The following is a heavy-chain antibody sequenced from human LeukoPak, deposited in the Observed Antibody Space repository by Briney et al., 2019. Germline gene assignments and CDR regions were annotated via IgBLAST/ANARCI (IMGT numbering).Heavy chain of an antibody. Sequence: GGSLRLSCAASGFTFSSYWMSWVRQAPGKGLEWVANIKQDGSEKYYADSVKGRFTISRDNAKNSLYLQMNSLRAEDTAVYYCAELGITMIGGVWGKGTTVTISS. J-gene: IGHJ6*04. CDR1: GFTFSSYW. D-gene: IGHD3-10*02. CDR2: IKQDGSEK. V-gene: IGHV3-7*01. CDR3: AELGITMIGGV.